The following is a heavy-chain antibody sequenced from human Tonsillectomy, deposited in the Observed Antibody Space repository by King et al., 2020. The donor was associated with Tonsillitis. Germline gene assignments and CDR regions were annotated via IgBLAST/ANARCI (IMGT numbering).Heavy chain of an antibody. D-gene: IGHD3-9*01. CDR3: ARDRRLYDTVNYYYMDV. J-gene: IGHJ6*03. V-gene: IGHV4-59*11. CDR1: GGSISSHY. Sequence: VQLQESGPGLVKPSETLSLTCTVSGGSISSHYWSWIRQPPGKGLEWIGYISDTVSTNYNPSLKSRVTISVDTSKNQFSLKLSSVTAADSAVYYCARDRRLYDTVNYYYMDVWGKGTAVTVSS. CDR2: ISDTVST.